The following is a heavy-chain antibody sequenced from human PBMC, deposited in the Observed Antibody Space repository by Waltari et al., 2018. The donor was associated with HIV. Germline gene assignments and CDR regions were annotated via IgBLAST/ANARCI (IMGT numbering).Heavy chain of an antibody. CDR2: ISSSSSYI. CDR3: ARGREGPSPFDY. Sequence: EVQLVESGGGLVKPGGSLRLSCAASGFTFSRYSMNWVRQAPGKGLEWVSSISSSSSYIYYADSVKGRFTISRDNAKNSLYLQMNSLRAEDTAVYYCARGREGPSPFDYWGQGTLVTVSS. CDR1: GFTFSRYS. J-gene: IGHJ4*02. V-gene: IGHV3-21*01. D-gene: IGHD1-26*01.